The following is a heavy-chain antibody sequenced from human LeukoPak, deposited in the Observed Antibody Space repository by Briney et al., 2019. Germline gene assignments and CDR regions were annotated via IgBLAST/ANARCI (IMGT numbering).Heavy chain of an antibody. J-gene: IGHJ4*02. Sequence: ASVKVSCKASGYTFTGYYMHWVRQAPGQGLEWMGWISPNSGGTNYAQKFQGRVTMTRDTSISTAYMELSRLRSDDTAVYYCARDSSSSLHFEDYWGQGTLVTVSS. V-gene: IGHV1-2*02. D-gene: IGHD6-6*01. CDR3: ARDSSSSLHFEDY. CDR1: GYTFTGYY. CDR2: ISPNSGGT.